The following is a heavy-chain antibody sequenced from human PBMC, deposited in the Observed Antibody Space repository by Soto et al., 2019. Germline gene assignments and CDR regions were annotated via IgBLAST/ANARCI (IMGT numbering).Heavy chain of an antibody. CDR1: GFTFSSYA. CDR2: ISSNGGST. Sequence: GGSLRLSCAASGFTFSSYAMHWVRQAPGKGLEYVSAISSNGGSTYYANSVKGRFTISRDNSKNTLYLQMGSLRAEDMAVYYCARTISGYPGSYFDYWGQGTLVTVSS. J-gene: IGHJ4*02. V-gene: IGHV3-64*01. D-gene: IGHD3-22*01. CDR3: ARTISGYPGSYFDY.